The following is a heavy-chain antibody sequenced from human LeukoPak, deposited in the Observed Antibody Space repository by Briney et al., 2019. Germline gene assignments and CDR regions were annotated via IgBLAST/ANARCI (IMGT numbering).Heavy chain of an antibody. D-gene: IGHD3-22*01. CDR2: IYYSGST. Sequence: PSETLSLTCTVSGGSISSSSYYWGWIRQTPGKGLEWIGSIYYSGSTYYNPSLKSRVTISVDTSKNQFSLKLSSVTAADTAVYYCARVGDSRGYYPFDYWGQGTLVTVSS. CDR1: GGSISSSSYY. J-gene: IGHJ4*02. CDR3: ARVGDSRGYYPFDY. V-gene: IGHV4-39*01.